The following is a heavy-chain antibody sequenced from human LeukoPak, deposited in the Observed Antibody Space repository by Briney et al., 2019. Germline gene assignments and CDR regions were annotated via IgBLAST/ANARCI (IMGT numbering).Heavy chain of an antibody. CDR3: AKDWGLYSSSSFDY. Sequence: GGSLRRSCAASGFTFSSYGMHGVRQAPGKGLEWVAVISYDGSNKYYADSVKGRFIISRDNSKNTLYLQMNSLRAEDTAVYYCAKDWGLYSSSSFDYWGQGTLVIVSS. CDR2: ISYDGSNK. CDR1: GFTFSSYG. V-gene: IGHV3-30*18. D-gene: IGHD6-6*01. J-gene: IGHJ4*02.